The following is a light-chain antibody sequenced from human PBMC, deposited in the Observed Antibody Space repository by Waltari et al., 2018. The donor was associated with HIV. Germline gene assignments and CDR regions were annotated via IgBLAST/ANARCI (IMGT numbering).Light chain of an antibody. V-gene: IGLV1-44*01. CDR1: SSNIGSNT. CDR3: AVWDDSLNGYV. CDR2: TNN. J-gene: IGLJ1*01. Sequence: QSVLPQPPSAAGTPGQRVTYSCSGRSSNIGSNTVNWYQQFQGAAPKLLIYTNNQRPSGVPDLFSGSKSGTSASLAISGLQSEDEADYYCAVWDDSLNGYVFGPGTKVTVL.